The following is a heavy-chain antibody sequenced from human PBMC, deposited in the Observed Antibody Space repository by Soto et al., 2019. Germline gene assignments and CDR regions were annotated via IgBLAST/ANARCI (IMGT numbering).Heavy chain of an antibody. V-gene: IGHV4-31*03. J-gene: IGHJ3*02. CDR2: IYYSGST. D-gene: IGHD2-15*01. Sequence: QVQLQESGPGLVKPSQTLSLTCTVSGGSISSGGYYWSWIRQHPGKGLEWIGYIYYSGSTYYNPSLKSRVTISVDTSKNQFSLKLSSVTAADTAVYYCARGGIVVVVAARDAFDIWVQGTMVTVSS. CDR3: ARGGIVVVVAARDAFDI. CDR1: GGSISSGGYY.